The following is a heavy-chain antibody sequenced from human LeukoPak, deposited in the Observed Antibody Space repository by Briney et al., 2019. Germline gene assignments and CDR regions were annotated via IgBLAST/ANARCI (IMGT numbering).Heavy chain of an antibody. V-gene: IGHV4-59*01. Sequence: SETLSLTCTVSGGSISSYYWSWIRQPPGKGLEWIGYIYYSGSTIYNPSLKSRVTISVDTSKNQFSLKLNSVTAADAAVYYCARGLDIAMAFGWFDPWGQGTLVTVSS. J-gene: IGHJ5*02. D-gene: IGHD5-18*01. CDR2: IYYSGST. CDR3: ARGLDIAMAFGWFDP. CDR1: GGSISSYY.